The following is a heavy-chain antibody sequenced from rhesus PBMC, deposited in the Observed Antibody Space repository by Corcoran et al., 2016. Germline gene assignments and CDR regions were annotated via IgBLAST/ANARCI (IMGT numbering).Heavy chain of an antibody. CDR2: LKASGTST. D-gene: IGHD5-24*01. CDR1: GGSISSSY. J-gene: IGHJ5-1*01. Sequence: QLQLQESGPGLVKPSETLSLTCAVSGGSISSSYWSWIRQATGQGREWIGYLKASGTSTNHNPPVKVGVTRSLETSKTHISRKLCAGTSADTAGYYCAREVYSGYSSRFDGWGAGVLVTGSS. CDR3: AREVYSGYSSRFDG. V-gene: IGHV4-169*02.